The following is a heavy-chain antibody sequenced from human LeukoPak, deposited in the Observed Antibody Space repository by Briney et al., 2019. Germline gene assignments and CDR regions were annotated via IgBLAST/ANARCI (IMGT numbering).Heavy chain of an antibody. D-gene: IGHD2-2*01. J-gene: IGHJ5*02. CDR1: GGSISGYY. CDR2: INHSGST. V-gene: IGHV4-34*01. CDR3: ARGGTSCSYNWFDP. Sequence: SETLSLTCTVSGGSISGYYWTWIRQPPGKGLEWIGEINHSGSTNYNPSLKSRVTISVDTSKNQFSLKLSSVTAADTAVYYCARGGTSCSYNWFDPWGQGTLVTVSS.